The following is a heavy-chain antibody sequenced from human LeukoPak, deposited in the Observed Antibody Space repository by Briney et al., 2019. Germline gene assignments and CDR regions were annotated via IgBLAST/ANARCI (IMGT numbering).Heavy chain of an antibody. CDR3: AILKKDCSGGSCYSSHAFDI. D-gene: IGHD2-15*01. V-gene: IGHV4-59*08. Sequence: SETLSLTCTVSGGSISSYYWSWIRQPPGKGLEWIGYIYYSGSTNYNPSLKSRVTISVDTSKNQFSLKLSSVTAADTAVYYFAILKKDCSGGSCYSSHAFDIWGQGTMVTVSS. CDR1: GGSISSYY. CDR2: IYYSGST. J-gene: IGHJ3*02.